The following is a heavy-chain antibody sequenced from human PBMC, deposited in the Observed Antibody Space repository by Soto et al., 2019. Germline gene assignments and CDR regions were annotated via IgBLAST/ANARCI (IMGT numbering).Heavy chain of an antibody. CDR2: INHSGST. CDR1: GGSFSGYY. Sequence: PSETLSLTCAVYGGSFSGYYWSWIRQPPGKGLEWIGEINHSGSTNYNPSLKSRVTISVDTSKNQFSLKLSSVTAADTAVYYCARVRQYYDSSGSDYWGQGTLVTVSS. D-gene: IGHD3-22*01. J-gene: IGHJ4*02. V-gene: IGHV4-34*01. CDR3: ARVRQYYDSSGSDY.